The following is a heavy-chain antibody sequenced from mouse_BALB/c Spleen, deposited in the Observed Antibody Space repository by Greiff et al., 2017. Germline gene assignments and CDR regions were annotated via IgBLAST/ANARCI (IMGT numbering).Heavy chain of an antibody. V-gene: IGHV5-17*02. Sequence: EVKVVESGGGLVQPGGSRKLSCAASGFTFSSFGMHWVRQDPEKGLEWVAYISSGSSTIYYADTVKGRFTISRDNPKNTLFLQMTSLRSEDAAMYYCARAYGNYLLAYWGQGTLVTVSA. D-gene: IGHD2-1*01. CDR3: ARAYGNYLLAY. CDR2: ISSGSSTI. J-gene: IGHJ3*01. CDR1: GFTFSSFG.